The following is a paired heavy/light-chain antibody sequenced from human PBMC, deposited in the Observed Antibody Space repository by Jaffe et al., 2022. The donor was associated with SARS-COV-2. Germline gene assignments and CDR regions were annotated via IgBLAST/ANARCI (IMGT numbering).Light chain of an antibody. V-gene: IGLV2-14*01. Sequence: QSALTQPASVSGSPGQSITISCTGTSSDIGGYNFVSWYQQHPGKAPKLMIYEVTSRPSGVSNRFSGSKSTNTASLTISGLQAEDEADYYCSSYTSSSTLCVFGTGTKVTVL. J-gene: IGLJ1*01. CDR2: EVT. CDR3: SSYTSSSTLCV. CDR1: SSDIGGYNF.
Heavy chain of an antibody. CDR3: ARDSGYQLLGWDY. CDR1: GGSISGYY. Sequence: QVQLQESGPGLVKPSETLSLTCTVSGGSISGYYWSWIRQPPGKGLELIGYIYYSGSTNYNPSLKSRLTISVDTSKNQFSLKLSSVTAADTAVYYCARDSGYQLLGWDYWGQGTLVTVSS. CDR2: IYYSGST. J-gene: IGHJ4*02. V-gene: IGHV4-59*01. D-gene: IGHD2-2*01.